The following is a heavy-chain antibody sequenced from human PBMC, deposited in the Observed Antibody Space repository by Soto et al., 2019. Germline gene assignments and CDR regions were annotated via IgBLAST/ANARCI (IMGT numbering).Heavy chain of an antibody. V-gene: IGHV3-48*01. Sequence: EVQLVESGGGLVQPGGSLRLSCAASGFTFSSYSMNWVRQAPGKGLEWISYISSSGSPIYYADSVKGRFTISRDNAKNSLYLQMNSLRAEDTAVYYCARGSSWFDYWGQGTLVTVSS. J-gene: IGHJ4*02. CDR3: ARGSSWFDY. CDR1: GFTFSSYS. CDR2: ISSSGSPI. D-gene: IGHD6-13*01.